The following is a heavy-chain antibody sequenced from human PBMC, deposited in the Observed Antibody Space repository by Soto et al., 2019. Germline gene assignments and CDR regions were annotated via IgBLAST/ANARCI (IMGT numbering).Heavy chain of an antibody. CDR1: GYTFTRYT. CDR3: ARDDSSDRRTLFDY. Sequence: GASVKVSCKASGYTFTRYTIHWVRQAPAQRPEWMGWIDAGNGNTKYSQKFQGRVTITRDTSASIIYMELSSLRSEDGAVCYCARDDSSDRRTLFDYWGQGTLVTVSS. CDR2: IDAGNGNT. J-gene: IGHJ4*02. V-gene: IGHV1-3*01. D-gene: IGHD2-21*01.